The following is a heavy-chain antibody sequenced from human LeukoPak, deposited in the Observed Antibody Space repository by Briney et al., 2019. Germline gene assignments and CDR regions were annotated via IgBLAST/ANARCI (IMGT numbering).Heavy chain of an antibody. V-gene: IGHV4-34*01. CDR1: GGSFSGYY. Sequence: SETLSLTCAVYGGSFSGYYWSWIRQPPGKGLEWIGEINHSGSTNYNPSLKSRVTISVDTSKNQFSLKLSSVTAADTAVYYCAGAMVRGAIGNWFDPWGQGTLVTVSS. D-gene: IGHD3-10*01. J-gene: IGHJ5*02. CDR3: AGAMVRGAIGNWFDP. CDR2: INHSGST.